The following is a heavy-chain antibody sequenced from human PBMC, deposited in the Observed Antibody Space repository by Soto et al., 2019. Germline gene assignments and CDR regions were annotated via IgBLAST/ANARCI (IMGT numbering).Heavy chain of an antibody. D-gene: IGHD2-15*01. Sequence: PGGSLRLSCAASGFTFSSYAMSWVRQAPGKGQEWVSAISGSGGSTYYADTVKGRFTISRDNYKNTLYLQMNSLRAEDTAVYYCAKDHPDIVVVVAAYQIDAFDIWGQGTMVTVSS. CDR3: AKDHPDIVVVVAAYQIDAFDI. CDR2: ISGSGGST. V-gene: IGHV3-23*01. CDR1: GFTFSSYA. J-gene: IGHJ3*02.